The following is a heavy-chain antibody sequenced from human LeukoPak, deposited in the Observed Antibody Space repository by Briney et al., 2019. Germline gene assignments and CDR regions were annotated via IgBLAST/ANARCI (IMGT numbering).Heavy chain of an antibody. V-gene: IGHV1-2*02. CDR3: ARDRPGYYYYYYGMDV. D-gene: IGHD3-10*01. CDR1: GYTFTGYY. J-gene: IGHJ6*02. CDR2: INPNSGGT. Sequence: ASVKVSCKASGYTFTGYYMHWVRQAPGQGLEWMGWINPNSGGTNYAQKFQGRVTMTRDTSISTAYMELSRLRSDDTAVYYCARDRPGYYYYYYGMDVWGQGTTVTVSS.